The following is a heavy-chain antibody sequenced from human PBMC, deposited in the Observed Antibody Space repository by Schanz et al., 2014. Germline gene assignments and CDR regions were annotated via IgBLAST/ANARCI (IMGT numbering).Heavy chain of an antibody. D-gene: IGHD6-13*01. V-gene: IGHV4-34*01. J-gene: IGHJ4*02. CDR2: IGHSGNT. CDR3: ARGRQQLGSFDY. Sequence: QVQLVESGGGLVKAGGSLRLSCAASGFTFSDYYMSWIRQPPGKGLEWIGDIGHSGNTKDNPSLKSRVTMSVETSKNQFSLNLSSVTAADTAVYYCARGRQQLGSFDYWGPGTLVSVSS. CDR1: GFTFSDYY.